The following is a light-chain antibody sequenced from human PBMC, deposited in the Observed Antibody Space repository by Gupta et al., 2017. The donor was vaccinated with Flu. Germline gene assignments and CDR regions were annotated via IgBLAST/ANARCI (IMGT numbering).Light chain of an antibody. J-gene: IGKJ4*01. Sequence: EIVLTQSPVTLSLSQGGTATLSCRASENIGDYLSWLQQKPGQAPRLVIYHASNRATGIPPRFRGSGSGTEFTLTISTLEPEDFAFYYCQQRSVWPLTFGRGTRVEIK. CDR1: ENIGDY. CDR3: QQRSVWPLT. CDR2: HAS. V-gene: IGKV3-11*01.